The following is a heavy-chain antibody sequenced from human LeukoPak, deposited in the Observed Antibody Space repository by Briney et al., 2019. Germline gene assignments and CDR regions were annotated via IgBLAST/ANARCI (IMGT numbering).Heavy chain of an antibody. Sequence: GGSLRLSCAASGFTFSSYAMYWVRQAPGEGLEWVAAISYDGRNNYYADSVKGRLTIARDNPKNTLYLQMSSLRAEDTAVYYCVRSTGKFYYGADVWGQGTTVTVSS. D-gene: IGHD4/OR15-4a*01. CDR1: GFTFSSYA. CDR3: VRSTGKFYYGADV. CDR2: ISYDGRNN. V-gene: IGHV3-30*04. J-gene: IGHJ6*02.